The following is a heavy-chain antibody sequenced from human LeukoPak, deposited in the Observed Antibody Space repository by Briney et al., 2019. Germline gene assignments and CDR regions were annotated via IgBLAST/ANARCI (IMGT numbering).Heavy chain of an antibody. CDR2: ISAYNGNT. D-gene: IGHD5-12*01. J-gene: IGHJ4*02. V-gene: IGHV1-18*01. Sequence: GGSLRLSCAASGFTFTSYGISWVRQAPGQGLEWMGWISAYNGNTNYAQKLQGRVTMTTDTSTSTAYMELRSLRSDDTAVYYCARDLGGYDSGVCDYWGQGTLVTVSS. CDR3: ARDLGGYDSGVCDY. CDR1: GFTFTSYG.